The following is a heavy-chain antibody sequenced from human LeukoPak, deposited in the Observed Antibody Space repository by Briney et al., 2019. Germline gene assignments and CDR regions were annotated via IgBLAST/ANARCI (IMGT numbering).Heavy chain of an antibody. D-gene: IGHD6-13*01. V-gene: IGHV4-34*01. CDR2: INHSGST. J-gene: IGHJ6*02. CDR1: GGSFSGYY. CDR3: AKTSTHSSSFTHYYYGMDV. Sequence: SETLSLTCAVYGGSFSGYYWSWTRQPPGKGLEWIGEINHSGSTNYNPSLKSRVTISVDTSKNQFSLKLSSVTAADTAVYYCAKTSTHSSSFTHYYYGMDVWGQGTTVTVSS.